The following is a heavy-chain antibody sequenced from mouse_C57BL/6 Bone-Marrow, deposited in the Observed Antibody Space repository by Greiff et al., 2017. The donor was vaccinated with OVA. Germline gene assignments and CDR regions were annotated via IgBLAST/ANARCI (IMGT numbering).Heavy chain of an antibody. Sequence: VKLEESGPGLVQPSQSLSITCTVSGFSLTSYGVHWVRQSPGKGLEWLGVIWSGGSTDYNAAFISRLSISKDNSKSQVFFKMNSLQADDTAIYYCARKNYGSSPWYFDVWGTGTTVTVSS. CDR1: GFSLTSYG. CDR2: IWSGGST. D-gene: IGHD1-1*01. CDR3: ARKNYGSSPWYFDV. V-gene: IGHV2-2*01. J-gene: IGHJ1*03.